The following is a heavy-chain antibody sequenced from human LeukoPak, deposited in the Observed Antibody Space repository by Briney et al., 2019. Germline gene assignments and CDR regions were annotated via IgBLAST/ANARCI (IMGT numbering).Heavy chain of an antibody. D-gene: IGHD6-19*01. CDR1: GGSISSYY. J-gene: IGHJ1*01. CDR2: IYYSGST. Sequence: SETLSLTCTVSGGSISSYYWSWIRQPPGKGLEWIGYIYYSGSTNYNPSLKSRVTISVDTSKNQFSLKLSSVTAADTAVYYCARHSVAGTGGEYFQHWGQGTLVTVSS. V-gene: IGHV4-59*08. CDR3: ARHSVAGTGGEYFQH.